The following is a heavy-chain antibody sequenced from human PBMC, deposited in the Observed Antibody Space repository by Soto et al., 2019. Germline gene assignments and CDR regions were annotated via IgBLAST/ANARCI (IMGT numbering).Heavy chain of an antibody. J-gene: IGHJ6*03. Sequence: GGSLRLSCAASGFTFSNAWMSWVRQAPGKGLEWVGHIKSKTDGGTTDYAAPVKGRFTISRDDSKNTLYLQMNSLKTEDTAVYYCTTNSIFGGGGYYYYMDVWGKGTTVTVSS. CDR1: GFTFSNAW. CDR3: TTNSIFGGGGYYYYMDV. D-gene: IGHD3-3*01. CDR2: IKSKTDGGTT. V-gene: IGHV3-15*01.